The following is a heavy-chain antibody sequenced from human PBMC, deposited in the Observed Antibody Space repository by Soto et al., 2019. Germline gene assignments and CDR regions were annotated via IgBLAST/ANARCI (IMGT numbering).Heavy chain of an antibody. CDR2: INPSGGST. J-gene: IGHJ4*02. Sequence: ASVKVSCKASGYTFTSYYMHWVRQAPGQGLEWMGIINPSGGSTSHAQKFQGRVTMTRDTSTSTVYMELSSLRSEDTAVYYCARLNTAMVTPVDNWGQGTLVSV. CDR1: GYTFTSYY. CDR3: ARLNTAMVTPVDN. V-gene: IGHV1-46*01. D-gene: IGHD5-18*01.